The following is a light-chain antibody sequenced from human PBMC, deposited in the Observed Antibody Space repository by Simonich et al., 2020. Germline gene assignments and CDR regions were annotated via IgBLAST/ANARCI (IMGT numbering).Light chain of an antibody. Sequence: AIRMPQSPSSLSASTGDRVTITCRASQGISSYLAWYQQKPGKAPKLLIYAASTLQSGVPSRFSGSGSGTDFTLTISCLQSEDFATYYCQQHNSYPPTFGQGTKVEIK. CDR3: QQHNSYPPT. V-gene: IGKV1-8*01. J-gene: IGKJ1*01. CDR1: QGISSY. CDR2: AAS.